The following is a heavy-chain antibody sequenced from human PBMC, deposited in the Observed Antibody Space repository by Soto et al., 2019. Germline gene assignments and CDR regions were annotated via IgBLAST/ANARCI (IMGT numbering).Heavy chain of an antibody. D-gene: IGHD6-19*01. CDR1: GGTFSSYA. Sequence: QVQLVQSGAEVKKPGSSVKVSCKASGGTFSSYAISWVRQAPGQGLEWMGGIIPIFGTANYAQKFQGRVTITADESTSTAYMERSSLRSEDTAVYYCARDRERWLVRYFQHWGQGTLVTVSS. J-gene: IGHJ1*01. V-gene: IGHV1-69*12. CDR2: IIPIFGTA. CDR3: ARDRERWLVRYFQH.